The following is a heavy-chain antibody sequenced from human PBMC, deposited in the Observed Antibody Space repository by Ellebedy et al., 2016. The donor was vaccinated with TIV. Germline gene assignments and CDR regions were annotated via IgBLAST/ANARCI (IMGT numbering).Heavy chain of an antibody. CDR3: ARHLKGSSLGPGDY. CDR1: GYTFTSYG. V-gene: IGHV1-18*04. Sequence: AASVKVSCKASGYTFTSYGISWVRQAPGQGLEWMGWISAYNGNTNYAQKLQGRVTMTTDTSTSTAYMELRSLRSDDTAVYYCARHLKGSSLGPGDYWGQGTLVTVSS. D-gene: IGHD6-13*01. CDR2: ISAYNGNT. J-gene: IGHJ4*02.